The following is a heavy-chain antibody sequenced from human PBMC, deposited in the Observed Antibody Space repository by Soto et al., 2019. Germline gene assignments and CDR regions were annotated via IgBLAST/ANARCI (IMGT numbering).Heavy chain of an antibody. D-gene: IGHD4-17*01. J-gene: IGHJ4*02. CDR1: GVSVTNSSYY. CDR2: VYYRGRS. CDR3: VSQRTTVPTQAYFDY. V-gene: IGHV4-39*01. Sequence: SLTCTVSGVSVTNSSYYWGWVRQSPGKGLEWIGSVYYRGRSYSKSSVKSRVTISVDTSKNRFSLSLNSVTASDTAVYFCVSQRTTVPTQAYFDYWGQGAMVTV.